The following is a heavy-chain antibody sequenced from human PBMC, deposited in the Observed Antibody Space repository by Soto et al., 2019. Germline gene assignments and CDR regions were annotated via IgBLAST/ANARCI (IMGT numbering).Heavy chain of an antibody. CDR3: ARQYF. V-gene: IGHV4-39*01. CDR1: PWARTSRSYN. J-gene: IGHJ2*01. CDR2: VYSSGRT. Sequence: SLTLSLPCSASPWARTSRSYNCFWSRQAPGKGLEWIGTVYSSGRTYYNPSLSSRVTISADTSRLHFSLKLISVTAADTAVDDVARQYF.